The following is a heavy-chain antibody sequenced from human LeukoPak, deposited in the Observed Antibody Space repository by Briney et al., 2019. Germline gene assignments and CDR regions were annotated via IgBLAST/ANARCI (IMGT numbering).Heavy chain of an antibody. CDR1: GGSFSGYY. D-gene: IGHD5-12*01. V-gene: IGHV4-34*01. CDR3: AIRGGWLRLVTLDYFDY. Sequence: SETLSLTCAVYGGSFSGYYWSWIRQPPGKGLEWIGEINHSGSTNYNPSLKSRVTISVDTSKNQFSLKLSSVTAADTAVYYCAIRGGWLRLVTLDYFDYWGQGTLVTVSS. CDR2: INHSGST. J-gene: IGHJ4*02.